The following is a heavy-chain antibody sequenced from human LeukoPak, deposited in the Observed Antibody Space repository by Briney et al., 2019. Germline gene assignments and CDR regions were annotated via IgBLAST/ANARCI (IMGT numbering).Heavy chain of an antibody. V-gene: IGHV3-48*01. J-gene: IGHJ4*02. D-gene: IGHD4-17*01. CDR2: IISSSSTI. CDR1: GFTFSSYS. CDR3: AAYGDYHY. Sequence: GGSLRLSCAASGFTFSSYSMNWVRPAPGKGLEWVSYIISSSSTISYADSVKGRFTISRDNAKNSLFLQMNSLRAEDTAVYYCAAYGDYHYWGQGTLVTVSS.